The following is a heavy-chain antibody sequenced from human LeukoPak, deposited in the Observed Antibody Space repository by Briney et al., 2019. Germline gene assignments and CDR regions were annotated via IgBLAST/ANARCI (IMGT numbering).Heavy chain of an antibody. CDR1: GFSVSTYA. V-gene: IGHV3-64D*06. CDR3: VKGRVSGSGSYYNAPFDY. CDR2: ISSSGDST. D-gene: IGHD3-10*01. Sequence: GPSLRLSCAVSGFSVSTYAIDWVRHHPRKGLEYVTAISSSGDSTYNADPEKGRFTISRDNSKDTLYLQMSSLRAGDTAVYVCVKGRVSGSGSYYNAPFDYWGQGTLVTVSS. J-gene: IGHJ4*02.